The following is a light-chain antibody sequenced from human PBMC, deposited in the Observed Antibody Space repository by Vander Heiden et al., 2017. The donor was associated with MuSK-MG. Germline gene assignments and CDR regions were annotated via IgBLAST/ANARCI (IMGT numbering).Light chain of an antibody. Sequence: QSALTQPASVSGSPGQSLPISCPGTTRDVGRYNFVSWYQPHPGKATKLMMYEGTKRSSGVSNRFSGSKSGNTASLTISGLQEEDEADYYCCSYAGSSTLVFGTGTKVTVL. J-gene: IGLJ1*01. CDR1: TRDVGRYNF. CDR3: CSYAGSSTLV. CDR2: EGT. V-gene: IGLV2-23*01.